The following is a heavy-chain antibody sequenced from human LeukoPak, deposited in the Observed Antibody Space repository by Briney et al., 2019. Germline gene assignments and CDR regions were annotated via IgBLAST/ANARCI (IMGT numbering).Heavy chain of an antibody. V-gene: IGHV3-23*01. CDR3: AKNNLGILHLPRGRRFDY. CDR2: ISGSGGST. CDR1: GFTFSNYA. D-gene: IGHD1-14*01. J-gene: IGHJ4*02. Sequence: PGGSLRLSCAASGFTFSNYAMSWVRQAPGKGLEWVSAISGSGGSTYYADSVKGRFTISRDNSKNTLYLQMNSLRAEDTAVYYCAKNNLGILHLPRGRRFDYWGQGTLVTVSS.